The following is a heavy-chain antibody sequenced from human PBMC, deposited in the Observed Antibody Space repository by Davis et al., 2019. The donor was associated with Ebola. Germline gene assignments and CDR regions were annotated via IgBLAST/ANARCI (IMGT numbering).Heavy chain of an antibody. V-gene: IGHV3-23*01. CDR3: AKEPSSGYAFDI. CDR1: GFTFSSYH. Sequence: GESLKISCAASGFTFSSYHMNWVRQAPGKGPEWVANIRDSEVTYYADSVKGRFTISRDNSKSTLYLQMDSLRAEDTALYYCAKEPSSGYAFDIWSQGTMVTVSS. D-gene: IGHD3-22*01. CDR2: IRDSEVT. J-gene: IGHJ3*02.